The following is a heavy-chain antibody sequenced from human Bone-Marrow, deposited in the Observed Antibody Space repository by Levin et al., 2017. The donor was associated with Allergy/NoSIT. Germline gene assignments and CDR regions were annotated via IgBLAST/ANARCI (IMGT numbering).Heavy chain of an antibody. CDR2: INTNTGKP. J-gene: IGHJ5*02. Sequence: KPGESLKISCKASGYIFTNYAITWVRQAPGQGLEWMGWINTNTGKPMYAQGFTGRFVFSLDKSVSTAFLQISSLKAEDTAMYYCARDYTLNWFDPWGQGTLVIVSS. CDR1: GYIFTNYA. V-gene: IGHV7-4-1*02. CDR3: ARDYTLNWFDP.